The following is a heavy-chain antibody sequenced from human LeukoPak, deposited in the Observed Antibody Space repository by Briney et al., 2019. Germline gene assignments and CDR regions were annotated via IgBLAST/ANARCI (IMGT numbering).Heavy chain of an antibody. CDR1: GFTFSSHD. J-gene: IGHJ4*02. CDR3: ARARRGGGDFTFDY. CDR2: IGTAGDT. D-gene: IGHD2-21*02. V-gene: IGHV3-13*04. Sequence: GGSLRLSCAASGFTFSSHDMHWVRQATGKGLEWVSAIGTAGDTYYPGSVKGRSTISRENAKNSLYLQMNSLRAGDTAVYYCARARRGGGDFTFDYWGQGTLVTVSS.